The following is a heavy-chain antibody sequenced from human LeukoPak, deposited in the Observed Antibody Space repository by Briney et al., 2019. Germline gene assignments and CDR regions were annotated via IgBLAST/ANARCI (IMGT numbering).Heavy chain of an antibody. CDR1: GGSSSGYY. V-gene: IGHV4-34*01. Sequence: SETLSLTCAVYGGSSSGYYWSWIRQPPGKGLEWIGEINHSGSTNYNPSLKSRVTISVDTSKNQFSLKLSSVTAADTAVYYCARGENTMVRGVSSWFDPWGQGTLVTVSS. J-gene: IGHJ5*02. CDR2: INHSGST. CDR3: ARGENTMVRGVSSWFDP. D-gene: IGHD3-10*01.